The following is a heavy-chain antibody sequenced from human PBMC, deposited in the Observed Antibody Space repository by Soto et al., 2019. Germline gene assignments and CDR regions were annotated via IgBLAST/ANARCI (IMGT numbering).Heavy chain of an antibody. CDR1: GGTFSSYA. CDR2: VIPIFGTA. CDR3: AREWISSGGDAFDI. Sequence: ASVKVSCKASGGTFSSYAISWVRQAPGQGLEWMGGVIPIFGTANYAQKFQGRVTITADKSTSTAYMELSSLRSEDTAVYYCAREWISSGGDAFDIWGQGTMVTV. D-gene: IGHD3-22*01. J-gene: IGHJ3*02. V-gene: IGHV1-69*06.